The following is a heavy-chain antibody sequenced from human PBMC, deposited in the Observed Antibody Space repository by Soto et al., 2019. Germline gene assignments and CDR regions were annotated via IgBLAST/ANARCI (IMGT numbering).Heavy chain of an antibody. Sequence: PGGCLRLSCAASRFSVSSFSMNWVRQAPGKGLEWVSSISSSSTKIYYADSVKGRFTISRDDAKNSLYLQMNSLTAEDTAVYYCARDLHLRPIYYYSGMDVWGQGTTVTVSS. CDR2: ISSSSTKI. CDR1: RFSVSSFS. D-gene: IGHD5-12*01. V-gene: IGHV3-21*01. CDR3: ARDLHLRPIYYYSGMDV. J-gene: IGHJ6*02.